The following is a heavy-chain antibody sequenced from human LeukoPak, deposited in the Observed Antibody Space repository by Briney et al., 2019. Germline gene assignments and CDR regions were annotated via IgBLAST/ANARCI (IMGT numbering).Heavy chain of an antibody. J-gene: IGHJ4*02. CDR1: GFTFSSYA. CDR3: ARDPPGGYKRTGTTDY. V-gene: IGHV3-30*04. CDR2: ISYDGSNK. Sequence: PGRSLRLSCAASGFTFSSYAMHWVRQAPGKGLEWVAVISYDGSNKYYADSVKGRFTISRDNAKNSLYLQMNSLRAEDTAVYYCARDPPGGYKRTGTTDYWGQGTLVTVSS. D-gene: IGHD1-1*01.